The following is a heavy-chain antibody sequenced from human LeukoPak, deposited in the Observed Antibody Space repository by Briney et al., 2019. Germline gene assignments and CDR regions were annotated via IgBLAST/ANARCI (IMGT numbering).Heavy chain of an antibody. CDR2: IYHSGST. Sequence: SETLSLTCTVSGYSISSGYYWGWIRQPPGKGLEWIGSIYHSGSTYYNPSLKSRVTISVDTSKNQLSLKLSSVTAADTAVYYCASYDFWSGDWFDPWGQGTLVTVSS. V-gene: IGHV4-38-2*02. CDR3: ASYDFWSGDWFDP. CDR1: GYSISSGYY. J-gene: IGHJ5*02. D-gene: IGHD3-3*01.